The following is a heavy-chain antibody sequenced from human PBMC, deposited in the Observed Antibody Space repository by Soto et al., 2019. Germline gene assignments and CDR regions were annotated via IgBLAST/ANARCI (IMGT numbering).Heavy chain of an antibody. CDR1: GYTFTSYS. CDR3: ARERWGSGSRWFDP. D-gene: IGHD6-19*01. V-gene: IGHV1-3*01. Sequence: GASVKVSWKASGYTFTSYSMHWVRQAPGQRLEWMGWINVGNGNTKYSQKFQGRVTITTDTSASTAYMELSSLTSEDTAVYYCARERWGSGSRWFDPWGQGTLVTVSS. J-gene: IGHJ5*02. CDR2: INVGNGNT.